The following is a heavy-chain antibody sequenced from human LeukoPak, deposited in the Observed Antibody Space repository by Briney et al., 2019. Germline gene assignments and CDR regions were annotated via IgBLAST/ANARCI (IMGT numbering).Heavy chain of an antibody. CDR1: GFTFSSDA. V-gene: IGHV3-23*01. D-gene: IGHD6-6*01. CDR3: AKDIRSSSLYDY. Sequence: SGGSLRLSCAASGFTFSSDAMSWVRQAPGKGLEWVSAISGSGGSTYYADSVKGRFTISRDNSKNTLYLQMNSLRAEDTAVYYCAKDIRSSSLYDYWGQGTLVTVSS. CDR2: ISGSGGST. J-gene: IGHJ4*02.